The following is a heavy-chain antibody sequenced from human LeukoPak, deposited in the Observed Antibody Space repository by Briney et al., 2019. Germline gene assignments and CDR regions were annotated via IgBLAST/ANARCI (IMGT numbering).Heavy chain of an antibody. CDR1: GGSFSSFY. Sequence: PSETLSLTCTVSGGSFSSFYWSWIRQPPGKGLEWIGYISYSGNTNYNPSLKSRVTMSLATSKKQFSLRLTSVTAADTAVYYCARGGSGYDSFDYWGQGTLVTVSS. D-gene: IGHD5-12*01. CDR2: ISYSGNT. CDR3: ARGGSGYDSFDY. V-gene: IGHV4-59*12. J-gene: IGHJ4*02.